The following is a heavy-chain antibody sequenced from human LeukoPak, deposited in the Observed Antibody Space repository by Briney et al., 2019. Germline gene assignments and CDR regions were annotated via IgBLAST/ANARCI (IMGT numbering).Heavy chain of an antibody. J-gene: IGHJ5*02. CDR1: GGSISSGGYY. V-gene: IGHV4-31*03. D-gene: IGHD2-15*01. CDR3: ASSWRRGYCSGGSCYPNWFDP. CDR2: IYYSGST. Sequence: SETLSLTCTVSGGSISSGGYYWNWIRQHPGKGLEWIGYIYYSGSTYYNPSLKSRVTISVDTSKNQFSLKLSSGTAADTAVYYCASSWRRGYCSGGSCYPNWFDPWGQGTLVTVSP.